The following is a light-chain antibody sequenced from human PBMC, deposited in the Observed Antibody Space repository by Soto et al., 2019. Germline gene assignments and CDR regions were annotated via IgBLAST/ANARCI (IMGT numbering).Light chain of an antibody. CDR3: GTWDSGLSTWV. V-gene: IGLV1-51*02. CDR1: TSNIGNNH. CDR2: EYN. J-gene: IGLJ3*02. Sequence: QSVLTQPPAVSAAPGQTVTISCSGSTSNIGNNHVSWYQQLPGTAPKLLAYEYNKRPSGIPDRFYGSKSGTSATLVITGLQTGDEADYHCGTWDSGLSTWVFGGGTKVTVL.